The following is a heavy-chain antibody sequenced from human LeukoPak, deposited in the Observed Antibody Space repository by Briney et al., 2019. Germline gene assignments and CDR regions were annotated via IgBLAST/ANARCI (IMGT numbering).Heavy chain of an antibody. D-gene: IGHD6-13*01. CDR1: GYTFTSHG. CDR3: ARDPNNGYSSSWYEVDY. J-gene: IGHJ4*02. CDR2: INTNTGNP. V-gene: IGHV7-4-1*02. Sequence: ASVKVSCKASGYTFTSHGISWVRQAPGQGLEWMGWINTNTGNPTYAQGFTGRFVFSLDTSVSTAYLQISSLKAEDTAVYYCARDPNNGYSSSWYEVDYWGQGTLVTVSS.